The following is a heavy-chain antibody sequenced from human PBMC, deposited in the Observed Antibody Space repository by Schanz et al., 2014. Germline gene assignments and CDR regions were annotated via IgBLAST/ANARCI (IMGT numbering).Heavy chain of an antibody. J-gene: IGHJ6*02. Sequence: VQLLESGGGLVQPGGSLRLSCAASGFTFSSYAMSWVRQAPGKGLEWVAVISYDGSNKYYADSVKGRFTISRDNSKNTLYLQMNTLRAEDTAVYYCAREEGWGIAAAGPKHYYCGMDVWGQGTTVTVSS. CDR2: ISYDGSNK. CDR3: AREEGWGIAAAGPKHYYCGMDV. CDR1: GFTFSSYA. D-gene: IGHD6-13*01. V-gene: IGHV3-30-3*01.